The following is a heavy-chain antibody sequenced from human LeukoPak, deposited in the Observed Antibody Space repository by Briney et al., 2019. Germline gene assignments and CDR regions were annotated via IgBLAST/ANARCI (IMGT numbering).Heavy chain of an antibody. CDR1: GDSINSGSHY. CDR3: ARDISENYNYSHDRNAFDI. V-gene: IGHV4-39*07. Sequence: SETLSLTCSITGDSINSGSHYWGWIRQSPEKGLEWIGSIFYTGTTDYNPSLKSRVIISTDTSKNQVSLKLSSVTAADTGVYFCARDISENYNYSHDRNAFDIWGQGTMVTVSS. CDR2: IFYTGTT. J-gene: IGHJ3*02. D-gene: IGHD1-1*01.